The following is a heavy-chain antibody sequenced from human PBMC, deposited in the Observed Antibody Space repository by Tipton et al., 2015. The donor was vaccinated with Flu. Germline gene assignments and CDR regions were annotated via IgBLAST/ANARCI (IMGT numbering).Heavy chain of an antibody. D-gene: IGHD6-25*01. Sequence: QLVQSGAEVKKSGSSVKVSCKTSGDTFSRYVISWVRQAPGQGLEWMGGIVCIFGIPNYAQKFQGRVTMTADESTTTVYMELSSLRSDDTAVYYCARQIYTSGELDYDYYYMDVWGKGTTVTVSS. V-gene: IGHV1-69*01. CDR1: GDTFSRYV. CDR2: IVCIFGIP. J-gene: IGHJ6*03. CDR3: ARQIYTSGELDYDYYYMDV.